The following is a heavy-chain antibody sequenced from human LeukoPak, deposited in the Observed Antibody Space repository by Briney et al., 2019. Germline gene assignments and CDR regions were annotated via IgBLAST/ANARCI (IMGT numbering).Heavy chain of an antibody. CDR1: GFTFSYAW. CDR2: IKSKADGGTT. D-gene: IGHD2-2*01. Sequence: GGSLRLSCAASGFTFSYAWMSWVRQAPGKGLEWVGSIKSKADGGTTDYAAPVKGRFTISRDDSKNTLYLQMNSLKTEDTAVYYCTTDVIVVVLAADLDWFDPWGQGTLVTVSS. J-gene: IGHJ5*02. CDR3: TTDVIVVVLAADLDWFDP. V-gene: IGHV3-15*01.